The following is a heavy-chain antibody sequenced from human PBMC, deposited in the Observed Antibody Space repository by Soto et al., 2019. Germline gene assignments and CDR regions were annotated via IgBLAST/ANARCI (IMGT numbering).Heavy chain of an antibody. CDR2: INCNSGSI. D-gene: IGHD6-13*01. V-gene: IGHV3-9*01. Sequence: EVQLVESGGGLVQPGRSLRLSCAASGFTFDDYAMHWVRQVPGKGLEWVSGINCNSGSIGYGDSVKGRFAISRDNAKSSLHLQMNSLSAEDTAFYYCVKDESINWYSGHFRHWGQGTLVNVSS. CDR1: GFTFDDYA. J-gene: IGHJ1*01. CDR3: VKDESINWYSGHFRH.